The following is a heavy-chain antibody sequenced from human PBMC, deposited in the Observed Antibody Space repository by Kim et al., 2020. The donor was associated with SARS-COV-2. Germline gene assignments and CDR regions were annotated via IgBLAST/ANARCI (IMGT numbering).Heavy chain of an antibody. CDR3: ARAPIPWDDYGDCPGS. J-gene: IGHJ5*02. CDR2: ISYDGSNK. Sequence: GGSLRLSCAASGFTFSSYAMHWVRQAPGKGLEWVAVISYDGSNKYYADSVKGRFTISRDNSKNTLYLQMNSLRAEDTAVYYCARAPIPWDDYGDCPGSWGQGTLVTVSS. CDR1: GFTFSSYA. D-gene: IGHD4-17*01. V-gene: IGHV3-30-3*01.